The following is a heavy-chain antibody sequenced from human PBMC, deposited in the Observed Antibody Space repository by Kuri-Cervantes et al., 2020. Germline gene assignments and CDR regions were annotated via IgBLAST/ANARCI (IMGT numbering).Heavy chain of an antibody. CDR2: INAGNGNT. D-gene: IGHD6-6*01. Sequence: ASVKVSCKASGYTFTSYGISWVRQAPGQGLEWMGWINAGNGNTKYSQKFQGRVTMTRNTSISTAYMELSSLRSEDTAVYYCARGKSIAARRAYSHWFDPWGQGTLVTVSS. CDR3: ARGKSIAARRAYSHWFDP. CDR1: GYTFTSYG. V-gene: IGHV1-8*02. J-gene: IGHJ5*02.